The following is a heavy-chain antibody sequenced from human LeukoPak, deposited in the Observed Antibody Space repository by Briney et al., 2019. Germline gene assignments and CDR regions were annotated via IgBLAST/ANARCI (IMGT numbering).Heavy chain of an antibody. D-gene: IGHD3-10*01. V-gene: IGHV3-48*03. CDR2: ISSSGSTI. CDR1: GFTFSSYE. J-gene: IGHJ6*04. Sequence: GGSLRLSCAASGFTFSSYEMNWVRQAPGKGLGWVSYISSSGSTIYYADSVKGRFTISRDNAKNSLYLQMNSLRAEDTAVYYCARDRILWFGELFYYGMDVWGKGTTVTVSS. CDR3: ARDRILWFGELFYYGMDV.